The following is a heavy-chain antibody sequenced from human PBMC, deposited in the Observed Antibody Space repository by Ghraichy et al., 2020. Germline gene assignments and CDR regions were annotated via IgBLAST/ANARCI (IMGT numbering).Heavy chain of an antibody. CDR3: ARAAKDGYTSSWYRDYFDY. V-gene: IGHV3-53*01. D-gene: IGHD6-13*01. CDR2: IYSGGNT. Sequence: GGSLRLSCAASGFTVRSNYMSWVRQAPGKGLEWVSVIYSGGNTYYADSVKGRFTISRDNSKNTLYLQMNSLRAEDTAVYYCARAAKDGYTSSWYRDYFDYWGQGTLVTVSS. J-gene: IGHJ4*02. CDR1: GFTVRSNY.